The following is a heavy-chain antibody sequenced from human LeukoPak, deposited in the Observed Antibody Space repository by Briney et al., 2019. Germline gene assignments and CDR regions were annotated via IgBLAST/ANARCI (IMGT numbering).Heavy chain of an antibody. CDR2: INGRGDNT. D-gene: IGHD3-10*02. CDR1: GFTFNIYA. V-gene: IGHV3-23*01. J-gene: IGHJ6*04. Sequence: GGSLRLSCAASGFTFNIYAMGWVRQAPGKGLEWVSTINGRGDNTYFADSVKGRFTISRDNSKNTLYLQINSLRAEDTALYYCAELGITMIGGVWGKGTTVTISS. CDR3: AELGITMIGGV.